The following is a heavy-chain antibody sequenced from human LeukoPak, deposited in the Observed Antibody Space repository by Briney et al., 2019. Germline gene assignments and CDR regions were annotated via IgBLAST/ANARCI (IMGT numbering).Heavy chain of an antibody. J-gene: IGHJ3*02. V-gene: IGHV3-11*01. D-gene: IGHD2-2*01. CDR2: ISSSGSTI. Sequence: GGSLRLSCAASGFTFSDYYMSWIRQAPGKGLEWVSYISSSGSTIYYADSVKGRFTISRDNAKNSLYLQMNSLRAEDTAVYYCARDSNVVPAAMRPYAFDIWGQGTMVTVSS. CDR1: GFTFSDYY. CDR3: ARDSNVVPAAMRPYAFDI.